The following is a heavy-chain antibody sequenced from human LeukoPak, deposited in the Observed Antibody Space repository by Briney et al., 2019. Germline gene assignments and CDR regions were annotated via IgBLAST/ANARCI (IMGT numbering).Heavy chain of an antibody. J-gene: IGHJ1*01. Sequence: GGSLRLSCAASGFTFSSYSMNWVRQAPGKGLEWVSSISSSSSYIYYADSVKGRFTISRDNAKNPLYLQMNSLRAEDTAVYYCARDEVAVAGTCQHWGQGTLVTVSS. CDR3: ARDEVAVAGTCQH. V-gene: IGHV3-21*01. D-gene: IGHD6-19*01. CDR2: ISSSSSYI. CDR1: GFTFSSYS.